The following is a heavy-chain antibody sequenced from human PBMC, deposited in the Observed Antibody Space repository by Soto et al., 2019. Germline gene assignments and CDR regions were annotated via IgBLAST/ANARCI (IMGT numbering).Heavy chain of an antibody. V-gene: IGHV4-34*01. D-gene: IGHD2-8*02. CDR2: INHSGST. CDR1: GGSFSGYC. CDR3: SRDKITGLFDY. Sequence: SETLSLTCAVYGGSFSGYCWTWIRQPPGTGLEWIGEINHSGSTNYNPSLKSRVTISVDTSKNQFSLKLTSVTAADTAVYYCSRDKITGLFDYWGQGTLVTVSS. J-gene: IGHJ4*02.